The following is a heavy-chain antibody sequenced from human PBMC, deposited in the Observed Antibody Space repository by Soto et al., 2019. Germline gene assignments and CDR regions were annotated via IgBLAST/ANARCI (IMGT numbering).Heavy chain of an antibody. CDR2: IYHSGSA. CDR1: GGSISSSYW. Sequence: PSETLSLTCAVSGGSISSSYWWSWVRQPPGKGLEWIGEIYHSGSANYNPSLKSRVTISVDTSKNQFSLKLSSVTAADTAVYYCARHVEYYDILTGPHWFDPWGQGTLVPVSS. J-gene: IGHJ5*02. D-gene: IGHD3-9*01. CDR3: ARHVEYYDILTGPHWFDP. V-gene: IGHV4-4*02.